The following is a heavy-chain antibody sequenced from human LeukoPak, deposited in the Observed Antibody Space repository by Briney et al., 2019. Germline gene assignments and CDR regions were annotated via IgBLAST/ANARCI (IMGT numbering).Heavy chain of an antibody. CDR2: ISGSGGST. V-gene: IGHV3-23*01. CDR1: GFTFSSYA. J-gene: IGHJ4*02. Sequence: GGSLRLSCAASGFTFSSYARSWVRQAPGKGLEWVSAISGSGGSTYYADSVKSRFTISRDNSKNTLYLQMNSLRAEDTAVYYCAKIPVIVVVPAAIDYWGQGTLVTVSS. D-gene: IGHD2-2*01. CDR3: AKIPVIVVVPAAIDY.